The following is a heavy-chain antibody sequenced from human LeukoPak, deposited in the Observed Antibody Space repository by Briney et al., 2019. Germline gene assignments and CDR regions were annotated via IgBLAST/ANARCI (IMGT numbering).Heavy chain of an antibody. Sequence: GESLKIACKGSGYSFTSYWIGWVRQMPGKGLVWMGIIYPGDSDTRYSPSFQGQVTISADKSISTAYLQWSSLKASDTAMYYCARYCSGGSCYFRAFDIWGQGTMVTVSS. V-gene: IGHV5-51*01. J-gene: IGHJ3*02. CDR1: GYSFTSYW. CDR2: IYPGDSDT. CDR3: ARYCSGGSCYFRAFDI. D-gene: IGHD2-15*01.